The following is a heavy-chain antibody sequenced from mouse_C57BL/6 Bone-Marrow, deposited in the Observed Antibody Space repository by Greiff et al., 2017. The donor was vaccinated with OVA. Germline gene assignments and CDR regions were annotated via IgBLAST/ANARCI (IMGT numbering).Heavy chain of an antibody. D-gene: IGHD2-3*01. Sequence: VQLQQSGAELVRPGASVTLSCKTSGYTFTDYEMHWVKQTPVHGLEWIGAIDPETGGTAYNQKFKGKAILTADKSSSTAYMELRSLTSEDSAVYYCTRWNYGDGYYLLFSWFAYWGQGTLVTVSA. CDR1: GYTFTDYE. CDR2: IDPETGGT. CDR3: TRWNYGDGYYLLFSWFAY. J-gene: IGHJ3*01. V-gene: IGHV1-15*01.